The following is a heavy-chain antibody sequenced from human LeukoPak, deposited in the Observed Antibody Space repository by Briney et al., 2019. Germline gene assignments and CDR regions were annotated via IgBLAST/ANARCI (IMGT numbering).Heavy chain of an antibody. Sequence: GRSLRLSCAASGFTFSSYAMHWVRQAPGKGLEWVAVISYDGSNKYYADSVKGRFTISRGNSKNTLYLQMNGLRAEDTAVYYCARDTPYQFERFFPYDSSGYYDYWGQGTLVTVSS. CDR2: ISYDGSNK. V-gene: IGHV3-30-3*01. CDR3: ARDTPYQFERFFPYDSSGYYDY. CDR1: GFTFSSYA. J-gene: IGHJ4*02. D-gene: IGHD3-22*01.